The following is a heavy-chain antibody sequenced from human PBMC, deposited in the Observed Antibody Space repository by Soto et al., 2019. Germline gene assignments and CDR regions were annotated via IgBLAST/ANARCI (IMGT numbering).Heavy chain of an antibody. V-gene: IGHV3-23*01. CDR3: AKDLRAGSGYDFDY. CDR2: VNPGGYST. J-gene: IGHJ4*02. CDR1: GFTFTSYS. D-gene: IGHD5-12*01. Sequence: EVQLLQSGGGLVQPGGSLRLSCAASGFTFTSYSMTWVRQTPGKGLEWVAAVNPGGYSTYYADSVKGRFTISRDNSNKTLYRHMNSLRAEDAAVYYCAKDLRAGSGYDFDYRDQGTLVTVSS.